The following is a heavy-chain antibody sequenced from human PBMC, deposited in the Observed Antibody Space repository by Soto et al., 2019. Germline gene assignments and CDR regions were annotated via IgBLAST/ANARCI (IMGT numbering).Heavy chain of an antibody. CDR3: AIGGGMYGDYYQGGMDV. CDR2: IYYSGST. J-gene: IGHJ6*02. CDR1: GGSVSSGDYY. D-gene: IGHD4-17*01. Sequence: QVQLQESGPGLVKPSQTLSLTCTVSGGSVSSGDYYWSWIRQPPGKGLEWIGYIYYSGSTYYNPSLKSRVTISVDTSKNQFSLKWGAVTAADTAVYYCAIGGGMYGDYYQGGMDVWGQGTTVTVSS. V-gene: IGHV4-30-4*01.